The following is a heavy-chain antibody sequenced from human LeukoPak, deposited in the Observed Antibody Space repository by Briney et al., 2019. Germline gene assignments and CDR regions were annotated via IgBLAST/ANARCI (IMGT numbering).Heavy chain of an antibody. CDR3: VRDRIPRWETRPFDAFDI. CDR2: IYYSGST. J-gene: IGHJ3*02. V-gene: IGHV4-39*07. D-gene: IGHD1-26*01. CDR1: GGSISSSSYY. Sequence: SETLSLTCTVSGGSISSSSYYWGWIRQPPGKGLEWIGNIYYSGSTYYNPSLKSRVTVSVDTSKNQFSLKLSSVTAADTAVYYCVRDRIPRWETRPFDAFDIWGQGTMVTVSS.